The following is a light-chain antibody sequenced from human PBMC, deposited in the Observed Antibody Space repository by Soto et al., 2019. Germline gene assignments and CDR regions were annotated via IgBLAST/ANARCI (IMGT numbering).Light chain of an antibody. V-gene: IGKV2-28*01. Sequence: DIVMTQSPLSLPVTPGESASISCRSSQSLLHSNGYNYLDWYLQKPGQSPQLLIYLGSNRASGVPDRFSGSGSGTDFTLKINRVEAEDVGVYYCMQALQTPTFGQGTRLEIK. CDR3: MQALQTPT. J-gene: IGKJ5*01. CDR2: LGS. CDR1: QSLLHSNGYNY.